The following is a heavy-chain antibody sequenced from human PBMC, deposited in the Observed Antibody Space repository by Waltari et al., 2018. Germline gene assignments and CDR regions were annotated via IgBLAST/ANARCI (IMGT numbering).Heavy chain of an antibody. CDR3: ARDRGRGLYLDS. V-gene: IGHV4-4*02. CDR2: VRGSGRT. D-gene: IGHD2-15*01. Sequence: QLQLQESGPGLVKPSGTLSLTCGASGDSMSSTYWWSWVRQPPGMGLEWIGQVRGSGRTNYNPSFASRVTMSVDTYNNQFSLMVTSATAADTAVYYCARDRGRGLYLDSWGPGTLVTVSP. CDR1: GDSMSSTYW. J-gene: IGHJ4*02.